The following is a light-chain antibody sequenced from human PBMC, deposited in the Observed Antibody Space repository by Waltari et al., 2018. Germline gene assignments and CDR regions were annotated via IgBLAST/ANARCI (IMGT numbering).Light chain of an antibody. CDR3: CSYAGSSGV. Sequence: QSALTQPASVSGSPGQSIPISCPGTSSHVGSYNLVSCYQQHPGKAPKLMIYEVSKRPSGVSNRFSGSKSGNTASLTISGLQAEDEADYYCCSYAGSSGVFGGGTKLTVL. V-gene: IGLV2-23*02. CDR1: SSHVGSYNL. J-gene: IGLJ2*01. CDR2: EVS.